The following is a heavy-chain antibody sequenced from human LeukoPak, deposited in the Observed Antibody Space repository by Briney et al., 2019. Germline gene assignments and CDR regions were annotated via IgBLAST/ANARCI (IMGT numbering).Heavy chain of an antibody. CDR2: MNPNSGNT. J-gene: IGHJ4*02. V-gene: IGHV1-8*03. CDR1: GYTFTSYD. Sequence: ASVKVSCKASGYTFTSYDINWVRQATGQGLEWMGWMNPNSGNTGYAQKFQGRVTIIRNTSISTAYMELRSLRSDDTAVYYCARVGMYYYDSSGYIDYWGQGTLVTVSS. CDR3: ARVGMYYYDSSGYIDY. D-gene: IGHD3-22*01.